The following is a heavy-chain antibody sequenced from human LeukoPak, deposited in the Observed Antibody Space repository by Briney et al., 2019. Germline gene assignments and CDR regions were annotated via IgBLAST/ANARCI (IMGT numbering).Heavy chain of an antibody. V-gene: IGHV3-33*01. CDR2: IWYDGSNK. Sequence: GGSLRLSCAASGFTFSSYGFHWVRRAPGKGLEWVAVIWYDGSNKYYGDSVKGRFTISRDNSKNTVYLQMNSLRAEDTAVYYCARGVFDGHLLTGYWYFDHWGRGTLVTVSS. D-gene: IGHD1-20*01. J-gene: IGHJ2*01. CDR3: ARGVFDGHLLTGYWYFDH. CDR1: GFTFSSYG.